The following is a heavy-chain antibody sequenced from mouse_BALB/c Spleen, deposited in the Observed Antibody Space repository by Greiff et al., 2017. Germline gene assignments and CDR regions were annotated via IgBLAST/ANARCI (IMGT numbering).Heavy chain of an antibody. CDR1: GFSLTSYG. V-gene: IGHV2-4-1*01. CDR2: IWSGGST. J-gene: IGHJ3*01. D-gene: IGHD2-4*01. CDR3: ARKGYDYDEAWFAY. Sequence: QVHVKQSGPGLVQPSQSLSITCTVSGFSLTSYGVHWVRQSPGKGLEWLGVIWSGGSTDYNAAFISRLSISKDNSKSQVFFKMNSLQADDTAIYYCARKGYDYDEAWFAYWGQGTLVTVSA.